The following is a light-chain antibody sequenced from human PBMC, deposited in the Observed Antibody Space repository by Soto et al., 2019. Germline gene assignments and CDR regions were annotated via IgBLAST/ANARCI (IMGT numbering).Light chain of an antibody. CDR2: GAS. CDR1: QSVSIH. Sequence: EIVMTQSPGTLSVSLGERATLSCRASQSVSIHLAWYQQKPGQAPRLLISGASSRATGIPDRFSGSGSGTDFTLTISRLEPEDFALYYCQQYGHSPITFGQGTRLEIK. V-gene: IGKV3-20*01. J-gene: IGKJ5*01. CDR3: QQYGHSPIT.